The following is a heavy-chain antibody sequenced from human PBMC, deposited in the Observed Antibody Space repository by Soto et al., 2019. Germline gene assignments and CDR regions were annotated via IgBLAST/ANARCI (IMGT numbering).Heavy chain of an antibody. CDR2: ISYDGSNK. Sequence: QVQLVESGGGVVQPGRSLRLSCAASGFTFSSYGMHWVRQAPGKGLEWVAVISYDGSNKYYADSVKGRFTISRDNSKNTLYLQMHSLRAEDTAVYYCAKDITRTVSPTGYGYWGQGTLVTVSS. CDR1: GFTFSSYG. V-gene: IGHV3-30*18. CDR3: AKDITRTVSPTGYGY. D-gene: IGHD3-3*01. J-gene: IGHJ4*02.